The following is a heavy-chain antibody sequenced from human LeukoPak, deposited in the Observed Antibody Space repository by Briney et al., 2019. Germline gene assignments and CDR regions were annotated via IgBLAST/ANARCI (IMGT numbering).Heavy chain of an antibody. J-gene: IGHJ6*04. V-gene: IGHV4-4*02. CDR1: GFSISSSNW. Sequence: PSGALSLTCAASGFSISSSNWGSWVRQPPGKVQEWFREVYHSGSSNYNPSLKSRVTISVDKSKTQFSLKLSSVTAADTAVYYCAGLVVPAAEDYYGMDVGGKGTAVTVSS. CDR3: AGLVVPAAEDYYGMDV. D-gene: IGHD2-2*01. CDR2: VYHSGSS.